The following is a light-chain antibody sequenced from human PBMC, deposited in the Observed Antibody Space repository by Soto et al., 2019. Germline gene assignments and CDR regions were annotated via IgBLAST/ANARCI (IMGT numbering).Light chain of an antibody. Sequence: IVMTQSPATLSVSPGERATLSCRASQSIDNKLAWYQQRPGQAPRLLIYGASTRVTGIPARFSGSGSGTEFTLTISGLQSEDFGVYYCQQYKSGRTFGQGPNVETK. CDR3: QQYKSGRT. CDR2: GAS. V-gene: IGKV3-15*01. J-gene: IGKJ1*01. CDR1: QSIDNK.